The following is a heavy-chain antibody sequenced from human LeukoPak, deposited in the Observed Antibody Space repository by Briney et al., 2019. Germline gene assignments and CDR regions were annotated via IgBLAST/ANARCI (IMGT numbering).Heavy chain of an antibody. CDR1: GFTFSSYA. Sequence: GGSLRLSCAASGFTFSSYAMSWVRQAPGKGLEWVSTVTISGGSTYYADSVKGRFTISRDNSKNTLYLQMNSLRAEDTAVYYCAKGLGYSGYGPGYFDSWGQGTLVTVSS. CDR3: AKGLGYSGYGPGYFDS. CDR2: VTISGGST. J-gene: IGHJ4*02. D-gene: IGHD5-12*01. V-gene: IGHV3-23*01.